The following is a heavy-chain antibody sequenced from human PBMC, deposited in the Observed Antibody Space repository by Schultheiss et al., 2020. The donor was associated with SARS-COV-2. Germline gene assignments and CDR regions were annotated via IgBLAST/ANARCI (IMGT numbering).Heavy chain of an antibody. CDR1: GFTFSDYY. CDR3: ATSRGYGDFVFDY. J-gene: IGHJ4*02. Sequence: GSLRLSCAASGFTFSDYYMSWIRQAPGKGLEWVSYISGSGKTTYYADSVKGRFIISRDNAKNSLYLQMNSLRAEDTAVYYCATSRGYGDFVFDYWGQGTLVTVSS. D-gene: IGHD4-17*01. V-gene: IGHV3-11*04. CDR2: ISGSGKTT.